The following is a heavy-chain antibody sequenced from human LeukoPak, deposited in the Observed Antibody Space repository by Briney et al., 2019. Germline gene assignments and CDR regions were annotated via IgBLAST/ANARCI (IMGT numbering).Heavy chain of an antibody. CDR3: AKAGSSWYLDWFDP. CDR2: ISGSGGST. Sequence: GGSLRLSCAASGFTFSSYAMSWVRQAPGKGLEWVSAISGSGGSTYYADSVKGRLTISRGNSKNTLYLQMNSLRAEDTAVYYCAKAGSSWYLDWFDPWGQGTLVTASS. V-gene: IGHV3-23*01. J-gene: IGHJ5*02. D-gene: IGHD6-13*01. CDR1: GFTFSSYA.